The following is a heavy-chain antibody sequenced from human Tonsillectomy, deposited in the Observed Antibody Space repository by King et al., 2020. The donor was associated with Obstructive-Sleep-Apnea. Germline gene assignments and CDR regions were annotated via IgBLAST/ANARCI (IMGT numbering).Heavy chain of an antibody. J-gene: IGHJ4*02. D-gene: IGHD6-13*01. CDR1: GFTFSSYW. Sequence: VQLVESGGGLVQPGGSLRLSCAASGFTFSSYWMSWVRQAPGKGLEWVANIKQDGSEKYYVDSVKGRFTISRDNAKNSLYLQMNSLRAEDTAVYYCARQPDSSSWAPFDYWGQGTLVTASS. CDR3: ARQPDSSSWAPFDY. V-gene: IGHV3-7*01. CDR2: IKQDGSEK.